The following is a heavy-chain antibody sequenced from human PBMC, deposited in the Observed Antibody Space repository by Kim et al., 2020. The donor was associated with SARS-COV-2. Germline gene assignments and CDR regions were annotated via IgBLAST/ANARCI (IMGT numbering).Heavy chain of an antibody. D-gene: IGHD3-22*01. V-gene: IGHV4-39*01. J-gene: IGHJ4*02. CDR1: GGSISSSGYY. CDR3: AKIYDSSVPGSY. Sequence: SETLSLTCTVSGGSISSSGYYWGWIRQPPGKGLEWIGSVYYSGNPYYNPSLKSRLTISLDTSRSQFSLKLSSVTAADTAVYYCAKIYDSSVPGSYWGQGTLVTVSS. CDR2: VYYSGNP.